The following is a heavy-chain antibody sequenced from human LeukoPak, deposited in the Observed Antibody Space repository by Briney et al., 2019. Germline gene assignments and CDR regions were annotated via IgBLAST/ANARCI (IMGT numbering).Heavy chain of an antibody. Sequence: ASVKVSCKASGYTFTSYAMNWVRQAPGQGLEWMGWINTNTGNPTYAQGFTGRFVFSLDTSVSTAYLQISSLKAEDTAVYYCARGIETKQHRIKRFLATDYWGQGTLVTVSS. J-gene: IGHJ4*02. CDR3: ARGIETKQHRIKRFLATDY. CDR1: GYTFTSYA. V-gene: IGHV7-4-1*02. D-gene: IGHD3-3*01. CDR2: INTNTGNP.